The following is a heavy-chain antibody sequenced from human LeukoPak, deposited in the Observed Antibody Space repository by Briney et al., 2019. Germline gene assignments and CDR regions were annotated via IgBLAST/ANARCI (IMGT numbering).Heavy chain of an antibody. V-gene: IGHV3-66*02. D-gene: IGHD1-26*01. CDR2: IYSGGST. CDR3: ARAEAGGAFDI. CDR1: GCTVSSNY. J-gene: IGHJ3*02. Sequence: GGSLRLSCAASGCTVSSNYMSWVRQAPGKGLEWVSVIYSGGSTYYADSVKGRFTISRDNSKNTLYLQMNSLRAEDTAVYYCARAEAGGAFDIWGQGTMVTVSS.